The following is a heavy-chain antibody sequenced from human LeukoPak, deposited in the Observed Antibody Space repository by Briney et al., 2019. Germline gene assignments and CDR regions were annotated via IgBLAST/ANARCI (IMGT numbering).Heavy chain of an antibody. V-gene: IGHV1-2*02. CDR2: INPNSGGT. Sequence: ASVKVSCKASGYTFTGSYMHWVRQAPGQGLKWMGWINPNSGGTNYAQKFQGRVTMTRDTSISTAYMELSRLRSDDTAVYYCAIVGIVVVPAATFDYWGQGTLVTVSS. CDR3: AIVGIVVVPAATFDY. J-gene: IGHJ4*02. CDR1: GYTFTGSY. D-gene: IGHD2-2*01.